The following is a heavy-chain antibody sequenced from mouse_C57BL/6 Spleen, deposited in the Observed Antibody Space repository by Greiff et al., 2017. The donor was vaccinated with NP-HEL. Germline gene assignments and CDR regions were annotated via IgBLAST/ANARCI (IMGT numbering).Heavy chain of an antibody. CDR2: IYPGGGYT. CDR1: GYTFTNYW. J-gene: IGHJ4*01. Sequence: QVQLKESGAELVRPGTSVKMSCKASGYTFTNYWIGWAKQRPGHGLEWIGDIYPGGGYTNYNEKFKGKATLTADKSSSTAYMQFSSLTSEDSAIYYCARGDGNYDHWGQGTSVTVSS. CDR3: ARGDGNYDH. V-gene: IGHV1-63*01. D-gene: IGHD2-1*01.